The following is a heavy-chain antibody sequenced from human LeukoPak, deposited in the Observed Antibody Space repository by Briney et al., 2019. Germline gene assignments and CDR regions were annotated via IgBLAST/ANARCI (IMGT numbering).Heavy chain of an antibody. CDR3: ARGPGYSSGWYYFDY. V-gene: IGHV3-30-3*01. CDR1: GFTFSSYA. D-gene: IGHD6-19*01. J-gene: IGHJ4*02. CDR2: ISYDGSNK. Sequence: GRSLRLSCAASGFTFSSYAMHWVRQAPGKGLEWVAVISYDGSNKYYADSVKGRFTISRDNSKNTLYLQMNSLRAEDTAVYYCARGPGYSSGWYYFDYWGQGTLVTVSS.